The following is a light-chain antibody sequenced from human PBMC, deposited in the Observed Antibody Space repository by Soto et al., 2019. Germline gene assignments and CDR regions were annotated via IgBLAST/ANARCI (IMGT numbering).Light chain of an antibody. J-gene: IGKJ1*01. V-gene: IGKV1-5*03. CDR1: QSVNYW. CDR2: KAS. Sequence: DVQMTQSPSTLSASVGDRVTITCRASQSVNYWLAWCQQRPGKAPKLLIYKASTLETGVPSRFSGSGSGTEFTLTISSLQPDDFATYYCQQYHIYSWTFGQGTKVDI. CDR3: QQYHIYSWT.